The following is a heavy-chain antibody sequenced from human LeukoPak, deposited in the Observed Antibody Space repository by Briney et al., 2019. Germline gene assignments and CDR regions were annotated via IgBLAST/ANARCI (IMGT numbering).Heavy chain of an antibody. V-gene: IGHV3-23*01. CDR2: ISGSGGST. J-gene: IGHJ4*02. CDR1: GFTFSSYA. D-gene: IGHD3-10*01. CDR3: ARDAYGSGKAPPDY. Sequence: QSGGSLRLSCAASGFTFSSYAMSWARQAPGKGLEWVPAISGSGGSTYYADSVKGRFTISRDNSKNTLYLQMNSLRAEDTAVYYCARDAYGSGKAPPDYWGQGTLVTVSS.